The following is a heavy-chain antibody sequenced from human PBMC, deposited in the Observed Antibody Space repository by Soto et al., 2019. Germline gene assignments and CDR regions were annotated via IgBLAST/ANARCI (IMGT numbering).Heavy chain of an antibody. CDR3: ASMIGDPVLSFDS. J-gene: IGHJ5*01. D-gene: IGHD3-10*02. Sequence: QVQLQESGPGLVKPSETLSLTCTVSGGSISSYYWSWIRQPPGKGLEWIGFIFYSGSTSYNPSLNSRVTISIDTTAYQLSLKLNSATAADTAVSYCASMIGDPVLSFDSWGQGTLVAVSS. CDR1: GGSISSYY. CDR2: IFYSGST. V-gene: IGHV4-59*01.